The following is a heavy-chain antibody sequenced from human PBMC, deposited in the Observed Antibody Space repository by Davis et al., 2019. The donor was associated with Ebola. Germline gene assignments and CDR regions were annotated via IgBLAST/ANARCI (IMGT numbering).Heavy chain of an antibody. CDR1: GYSLPRYW. J-gene: IGHJ5*02. D-gene: IGHD3-16*01. V-gene: IGHV5-10-1*01. CDR3: ARGGMLGWFDP. Sequence: SCKGSGYSLPRYWIRWVRQMPAKGLAWMGRIDPSDSYTNYSPSFQGHVTISADKSISTAYLHWSSLKASDTAMYYCARGGMLGWFDPWGQGTLVTVSS. CDR2: IDPSDSYT.